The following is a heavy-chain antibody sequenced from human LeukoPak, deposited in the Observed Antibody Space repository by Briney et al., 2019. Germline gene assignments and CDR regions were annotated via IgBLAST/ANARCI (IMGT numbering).Heavy chain of an antibody. V-gene: IGHV5-10-1*01. CDR3: ARARVDTAMADFDY. CDR2: IDPIDSYT. Sequence: GESLQISCQASGSRFPSYWITWVRQMPGKGLEWMGGIDPIDSYTTYSPSFQGHVTISADKSIATVYLQWSSLKASDTATYYCARARVDTAMADFDYWGQGTLVTVSS. D-gene: IGHD5-18*01. CDR1: GSRFPSYW. J-gene: IGHJ4*02.